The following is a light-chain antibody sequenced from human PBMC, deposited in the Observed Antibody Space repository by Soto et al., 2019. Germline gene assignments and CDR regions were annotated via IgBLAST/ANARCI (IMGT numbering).Light chain of an antibody. Sequence: QSVLTQPPSVSGALGQRVTISCTGSVTNIGSTYDVQWYQQLPGTAPKLLIHGNTDRPSGVPDRFSGSKSGTSASLAITGLQADDEADYYCQSYDDSLSVHYVFGTGTKVTVL. CDR3: QSYDDSLSVHYV. V-gene: IGLV1-40*01. J-gene: IGLJ1*01. CDR1: VTNIGSTYD. CDR2: GNT.